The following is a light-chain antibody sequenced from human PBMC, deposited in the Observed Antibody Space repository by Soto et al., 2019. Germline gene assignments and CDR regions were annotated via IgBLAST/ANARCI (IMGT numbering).Light chain of an antibody. J-gene: IGLJ1*01. CDR1: SSDASAYKY. Sequence: QSVLTQPRSVSGSPGQSVTISCTGTSSDASAYKYVSWYQQHPGKAPKLMIFDVSERPSGVPDRFAGSKSGNTASLTISGLQAEDEADYYCCSYAGAYVFGSGTKLTVL. V-gene: IGLV2-11*01. CDR2: DVS. CDR3: CSYAGAYV.